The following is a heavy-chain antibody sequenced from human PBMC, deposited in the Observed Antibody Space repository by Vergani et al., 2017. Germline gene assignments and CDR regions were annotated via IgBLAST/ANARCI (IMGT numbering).Heavy chain of an antibody. CDR2: IIPIFGTA. V-gene: IGHV1-69*01. Sequence: QVQLVQSGAEVKKPGSSVKVSCKASGGTFSSYAISWVRQAPGQGLEWMGGIIPIFGTANYAQKFQGRVTITADESTSTAYMELSSLRSEDTAVYYCAREHCSSTSCYFNYYMDVWGKGTTVTVSS. CDR1: GGTFSSYA. D-gene: IGHD2-2*01. J-gene: IGHJ6*03. CDR3: AREHCSSTSCYFNYYMDV.